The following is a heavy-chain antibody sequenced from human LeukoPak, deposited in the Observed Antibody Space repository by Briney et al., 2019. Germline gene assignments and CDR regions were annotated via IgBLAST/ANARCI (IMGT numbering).Heavy chain of an antibody. V-gene: IGHV3-15*07. CDR1: GLTLSNVW. J-gene: IGHJ4*02. D-gene: IGHD3-22*01. CDR2: IKSKSAGGTT. CDR3: AQGSGQYYEY. Sequence: PGGSLRLSCAVSGLTLSNVWMNWVRQAPEKGLEWVGRIKSKSAGGTTDFAAPVKGRFTISRDDSRNTLCLQMNSLTSEDTAVYYCAQGSGQYYEYWGQGTLVTVSS.